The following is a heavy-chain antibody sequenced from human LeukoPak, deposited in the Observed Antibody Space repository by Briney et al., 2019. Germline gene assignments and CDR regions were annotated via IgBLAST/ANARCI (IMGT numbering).Heavy chain of an antibody. CDR1: GGTFSSYA. D-gene: IGHD3-3*01. CDR3: AGTYYDFWSGYFNWLDP. Sequence: SVKVSCKASGGTFSSYAISWVRQAPGQGLEWMGGIIPIFGTANYAQKFQGRVTITADESTSTAYMELSSLRSEDTAVYYCAGTYYDFWSGYFNWLDPWGQGTLVTVSS. CDR2: IIPIFGTA. J-gene: IGHJ5*02. V-gene: IGHV1-69*13.